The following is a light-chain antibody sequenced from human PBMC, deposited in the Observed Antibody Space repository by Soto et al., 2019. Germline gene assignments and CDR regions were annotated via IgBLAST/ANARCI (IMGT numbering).Light chain of an antibody. J-gene: IGKJ5*01. CDR2: DAY. Sequence: IVLPQSPDTLSLSPGQRATLFWRASQSVSSYFAWYQQKPGQAPNLLIYDAYNRATGIPARFSGSGSGTDFTLTISSLEPEDFAVYYCQQRSNLPLTFGQGTRLET. CDR1: QSVSSY. V-gene: IGKV3-11*01. CDR3: QQRSNLPLT.